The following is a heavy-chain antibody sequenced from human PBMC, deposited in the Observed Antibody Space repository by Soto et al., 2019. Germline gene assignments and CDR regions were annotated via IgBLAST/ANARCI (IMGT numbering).Heavy chain of an antibody. CDR3: AKQGAAMDRWGCLGY. CDR2: ISYDGSNK. Sequence: QVQLVESGGGVVQPGRSLRLSCAASGFTFSSYGMHWVRQAPGKGLEWVAVISYDGSNKYYADSVKGRFTISRDNSKNTPYLQMNSLRAEDTAVYYCAKQGAAMDRWGCLGYWGQGTLVTVSS. J-gene: IGHJ4*02. D-gene: IGHD2-2*01. CDR1: GFTFSSYG. V-gene: IGHV3-30*18.